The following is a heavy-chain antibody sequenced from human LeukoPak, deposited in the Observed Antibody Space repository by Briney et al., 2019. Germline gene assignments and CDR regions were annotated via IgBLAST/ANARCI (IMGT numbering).Heavy chain of an antibody. D-gene: IGHD1-14*01. CDR2: IYYSGST. CDR3: ARDRMDAFDI. CDR1: GGSISSGGYY. V-gene: IGHV4-31*03. J-gene: IGHJ3*02. Sequence: SQTLSLACTVSGGSISSGGYYWSWIRQHPGKGLEWIGYIYYSGSTYYNPSLKGRVTISVDTSKNQFSLKLSSVTAADTAVYYCARDRMDAFDIWGQGTMVTVSS.